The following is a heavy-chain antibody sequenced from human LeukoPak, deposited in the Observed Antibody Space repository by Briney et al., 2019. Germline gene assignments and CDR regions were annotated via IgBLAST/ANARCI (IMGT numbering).Heavy chain of an antibody. V-gene: IGHV6-1*01. CDR3: ATSQKLVVGYYYGMDV. CDR2: TYYRSKWYN. CDR1: GDSVSSNSAA. D-gene: IGHD2-15*01. Sequence: SQTFSLTCAISGDSVSSNSAAWNWIRQSPSRGLEWLGRTYYRSKWYNDYAVSVKSRITINPDTSKNQFSLQLNSVTPEDTAVYYCATSQKLVVGYYYGMDVWGQGTTVTVSS. J-gene: IGHJ6*02.